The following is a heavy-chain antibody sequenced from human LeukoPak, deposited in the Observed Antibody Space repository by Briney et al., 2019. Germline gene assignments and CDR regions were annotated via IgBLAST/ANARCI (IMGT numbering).Heavy chain of an antibody. J-gene: IGHJ3*02. CDR2: IYYSGST. D-gene: IGHD3-16*01. Sequence: ASDTLSLTCTVSGGSISSYYWSWIRQPPGKGLEWIGYIYYSGSTNYNPSLKSRVTISVDTSKNQFSLKLSSVTAADTAVYYCARQLFGAFDIWGQGTMVTVSS. CDR3: ARQLFGAFDI. CDR1: GGSISSYY. V-gene: IGHV4-59*08.